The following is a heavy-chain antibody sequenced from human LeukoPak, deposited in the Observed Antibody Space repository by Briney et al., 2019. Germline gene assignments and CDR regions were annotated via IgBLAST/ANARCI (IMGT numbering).Heavy chain of an antibody. CDR3: ARWYCGGGSCYSYYYGMDV. D-gene: IGHD2-15*01. J-gene: IGHJ6*02. CDR2: ISAYNGNT. CDR1: GYTFTSYG. Sequence: ASVRVSCKASGYTFTSYGISWVRQAPGQGLEWMGWISAYNGNTKYVQKLQGRVTMTTDSSTSTAYMELRSLTSDDTAVYYCARWYCGGGSCYSYYYGMDVWGQGTTVTVSS. V-gene: IGHV1-18*01.